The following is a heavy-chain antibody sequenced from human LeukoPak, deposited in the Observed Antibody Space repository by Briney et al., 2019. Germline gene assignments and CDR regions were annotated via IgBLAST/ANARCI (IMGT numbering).Heavy chain of an antibody. CDR3: ARSDGYSSGWYWIDDY. V-gene: IGHV1-18*01. Sequence: ASVKVSCKASGGTFSSYAISWVRQAPGQGLEWMGWISAYNGNTNYAQKLQGRVTMTTDTSTSTAYMELRSLRSDDTAVYYCARSDGYSSGWYWIDDYWGQGTLVTVSS. CDR2: ISAYNGNT. D-gene: IGHD6-19*01. J-gene: IGHJ4*02. CDR1: GGTFSSYA.